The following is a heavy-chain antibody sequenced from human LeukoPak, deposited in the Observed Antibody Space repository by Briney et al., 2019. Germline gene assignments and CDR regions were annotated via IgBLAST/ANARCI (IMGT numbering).Heavy chain of an antibody. D-gene: IGHD5-12*01. V-gene: IGHV4-30-2*01. Sequence: SETLSLTCTVSGGSISSGGYYWSWIRQHPGKGLEWIGYIYHSGSTYYNPSLKSRVTISVDRSKNQSSLKLSSVTAADTAVYYCARRRGPGYFDYWGQGTLVTVSS. J-gene: IGHJ4*02. CDR2: IYHSGST. CDR1: GGSISSGGYY. CDR3: ARRRGPGYFDY.